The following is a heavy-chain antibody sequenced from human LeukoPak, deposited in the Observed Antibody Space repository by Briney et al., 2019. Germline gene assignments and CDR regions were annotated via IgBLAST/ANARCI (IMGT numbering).Heavy chain of an antibody. CDR3: ARGYFDWLWGFDI. V-gene: IGHV4-34*01. CDR1: GGSFSGYY. J-gene: IGHJ3*02. Sequence: SETLSLTCAVYGGSFSGYYWSWIRQPPGKGLGWIGEINHSGSTNYNPSLKSRVTISVDTSKNQFSLKLSSVTAADTAVYYCARGYFDWLWGFDIWGQGTMVTVSS. CDR2: INHSGST. D-gene: IGHD3-9*01.